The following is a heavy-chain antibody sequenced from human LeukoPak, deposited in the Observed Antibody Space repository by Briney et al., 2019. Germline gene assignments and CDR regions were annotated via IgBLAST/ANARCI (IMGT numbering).Heavy chain of an antibody. CDR1: GFTFSSYS. D-gene: IGHD5-12*01. Sequence: GGSLRLSCAASGFTFSSYSMHWVRQAPGKGLEYVSAISSKGGSTYYANSVKGRFTISRDNSKNTLYLQMNSLRAEDTAVYYCARALDIVATITPIDCWGPGTLVTVSS. V-gene: IGHV3-64*01. J-gene: IGHJ4*02. CDR3: ARALDIVATITPIDC. CDR2: ISSKGGST.